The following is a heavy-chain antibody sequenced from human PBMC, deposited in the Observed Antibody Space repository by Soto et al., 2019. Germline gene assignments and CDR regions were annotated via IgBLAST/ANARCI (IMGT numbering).Heavy chain of an antibody. J-gene: IGHJ4*02. V-gene: IGHV1-2*02. CDR2: INPNSGAT. D-gene: IGHD3-9*01. CDR1: GYTFTDYY. CDR3: ARINDHLTGNPFDH. Sequence: QVQLVQSGAEVKKPGASVKVSCKASGYTFTDYYIHWVRQAPGQGLEWMGWINPNSGATKYAEKFQVRVTMTRDRFIDTTYMELTKLTSDDTALYYCARINDHLTGNPFDHWGQGTLVTVSS.